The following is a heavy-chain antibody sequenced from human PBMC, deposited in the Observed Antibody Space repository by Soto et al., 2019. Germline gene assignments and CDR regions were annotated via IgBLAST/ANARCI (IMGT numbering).Heavy chain of an antibody. J-gene: IGHJ6*02. CDR3: ARAPPGPSPLWDV. CDR2: IYYTVST. V-gene: IGHV4-30-2*01. Sequence: QVVLQESGPGLVKPSQTLSLTCAVSGGSMSRGGESWSWIRQPPGKGLEWLGFIYYTVSTYYNPSLKSRVTLSFDRSKNQFSLELTSVTAADKAMYFCARAPPGPSPLWDVWGQGTTVSVSS. D-gene: IGHD3-10*01. CDR1: GGSMSRGGES.